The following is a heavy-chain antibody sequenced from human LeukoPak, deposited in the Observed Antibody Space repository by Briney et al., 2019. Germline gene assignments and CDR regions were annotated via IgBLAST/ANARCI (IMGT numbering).Heavy chain of an antibody. Sequence: GGSLRLSCAASGFTFSSYGIHWVRQAPGKGLEWVAFIRYDGSNKYYADSVKGRFTISRDNSKNTLYLQMNSLRAEDTAVYYCARDNWAVGATGSSFDYWGQGTPVTVSS. J-gene: IGHJ4*02. D-gene: IGHD1-26*01. CDR1: GFTFSSYG. CDR3: ARDNWAVGATGSSFDY. CDR2: IRYDGSNK. V-gene: IGHV3-30*02.